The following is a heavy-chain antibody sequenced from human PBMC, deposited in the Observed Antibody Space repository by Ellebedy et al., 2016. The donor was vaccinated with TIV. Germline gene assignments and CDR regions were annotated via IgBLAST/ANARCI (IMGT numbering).Heavy chain of an antibody. CDR3: TTASRLGNHPWELSDY. D-gene: IGHD1-26*01. CDR2: IYAGGTT. J-gene: IGHJ4*02. CDR1: GFTFSSSY. V-gene: IGHV3-53*01. Sequence: GESLKISXAASGFTFSSSYMSWVRQAPGKGLEWVSVIYAGGTTYYTGSVKGRFTISRDNSKNTLYLQMNSLKTEDTALYYCTTASRLGNHPWELSDYWGQGTLVTISS.